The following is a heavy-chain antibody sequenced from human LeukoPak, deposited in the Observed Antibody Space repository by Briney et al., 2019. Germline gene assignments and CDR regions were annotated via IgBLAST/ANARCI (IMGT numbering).Heavy chain of an antibody. Sequence: SETLSLTCTVSGGSISSYYWSWVRQPPRKGLEWIGYIYYSGSTNYNPSLKSRGTISVDTSKNQFSLKLSSVTAADTAVYYCARLDTAMVWGLDYWGQGTLVTVSS. CDR1: GGSISSYY. CDR3: ARLDTAMVWGLDY. D-gene: IGHD5-18*01. J-gene: IGHJ4*02. V-gene: IGHV4-59*01. CDR2: IYYSGST.